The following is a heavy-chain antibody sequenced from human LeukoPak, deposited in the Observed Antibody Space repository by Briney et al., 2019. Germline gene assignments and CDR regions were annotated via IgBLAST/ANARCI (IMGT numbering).Heavy chain of an antibody. CDR3: AREGGGNFDY. V-gene: IGHV4-59*01. D-gene: IGHD3-16*01. Sequence: SKTLSLTCTVSGGSISSYYWSWIRQPPGKGLEWIGYIYYSGSTNYNPSLKSRVTISVDTSKNQFSLKLSPVTAADTAVYYCAREGGGNFDYWGQGTLVTVSS. CDR2: IYYSGST. CDR1: GGSISSYY. J-gene: IGHJ4*02.